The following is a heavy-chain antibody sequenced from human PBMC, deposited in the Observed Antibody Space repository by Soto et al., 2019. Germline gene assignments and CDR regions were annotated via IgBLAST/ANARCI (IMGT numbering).Heavy chain of an antibody. Sequence: QVQPQESGPGLVKPSQTLSLTCTVSGGSVSSSGYYWSWIRQHPGKGLEWIGYIYYSGRTYYSASLKSRVTISLDTSKNQFSLNLTSVTAADTAVYYCAGGSSRSWFDPWGQGTLVTVSS. J-gene: IGHJ5*02. CDR2: IYYSGRT. V-gene: IGHV4-31*03. CDR1: GGSVSSSGYY. D-gene: IGHD6-6*01. CDR3: AGGSSRSWFDP.